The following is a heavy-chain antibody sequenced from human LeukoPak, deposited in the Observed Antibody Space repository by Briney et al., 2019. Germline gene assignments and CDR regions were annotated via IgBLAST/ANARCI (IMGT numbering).Heavy chain of an antibody. CDR1: GFTVSSNY. CDR2: ISSSGSTI. V-gene: IGHV3-11*04. Sequence: GGSLRLSCAASGFTVSSNYMSWVRQAPGKGLEWVSYISSSGSTIYYADSVKGRFTISRDNAKNSLYLQMNSLRAEDTAVYYCARDGWSSSGWKNFDYWGQGTLVTVSP. J-gene: IGHJ4*02. CDR3: ARDGWSSSGWKNFDY. D-gene: IGHD6-19*01.